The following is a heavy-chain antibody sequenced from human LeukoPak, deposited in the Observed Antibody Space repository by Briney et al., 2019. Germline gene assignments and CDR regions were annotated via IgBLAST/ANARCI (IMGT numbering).Heavy chain of an antibody. V-gene: IGHV3-33*06. CDR3: AKDLGHYDSSGHIPDY. J-gene: IGHJ4*02. CDR1: GFSFSSYG. Sequence: GGSLRLSCAASGFSFSSYGMHWVRQAPGKGLEWVAVIWYDGSDKYYADSVKGRFSISRDNSKNTLYLRMNSLRAEDTAVYYCAKDLGHYDSSGHIPDYWGQGTLVTVSS. CDR2: IWYDGSDK. D-gene: IGHD3-22*01.